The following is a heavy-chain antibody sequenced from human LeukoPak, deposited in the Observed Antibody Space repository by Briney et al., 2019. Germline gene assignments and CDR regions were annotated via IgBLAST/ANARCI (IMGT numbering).Heavy chain of an antibody. D-gene: IGHD6-13*01. CDR2: IKPDGSEI. CDR3: ARDGQIAAAGTVWWFDP. CDR1: GFTFSSYW. Sequence: PGGSLRLSCKASGFTFSSYWMNWVRQAPGTGLEWVATIKPDGSEIHYVDSVEGLFTISRDNAKNSLYLQMNSLRAEDTAVCYCARDGQIAAAGTVWWFDPWGQGTLVTVSS. J-gene: IGHJ5*02. V-gene: IGHV3-7*01.